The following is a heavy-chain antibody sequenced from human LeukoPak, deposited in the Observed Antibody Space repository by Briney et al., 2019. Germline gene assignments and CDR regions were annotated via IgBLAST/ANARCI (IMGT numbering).Heavy chain of an antibody. J-gene: IGHJ6*02. CDR1: GFTFSNHG. Sequence: GGSLRLSCAASGFTFSNHGMHWVRQAPGKGLEWLSVLYTSGGTYYADSVKGRFTISRDNSKNSLYLQMNSLRTEDTALYYCAKGGAHYYYYGMDVWGQGTTVTVSS. D-gene: IGHD3-16*01. V-gene: IGHV3-43*02. CDR3: AKGGAHYYYYGMDV. CDR2: LYTSGGT.